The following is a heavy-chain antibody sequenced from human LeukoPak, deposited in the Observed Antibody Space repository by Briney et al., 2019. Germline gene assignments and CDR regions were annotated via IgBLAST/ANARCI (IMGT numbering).Heavy chain of an antibody. J-gene: IGHJ4*02. CDR1: GGSISSYY. V-gene: IGHV4-59*08. CDR3: ARGRYYYGTGTYTFDY. D-gene: IGHD3-10*01. CDR2: IHYSGST. Sequence: SETLSLTCTVSGGSISSYYWSWIRQPPGKGLECIGYIHYSGSTNYNPSLKSRVTMSVETSKNQFSLKLSSVTAADTAVYYCARGRYYYGTGTYTFDYWGQGTLVTVSS.